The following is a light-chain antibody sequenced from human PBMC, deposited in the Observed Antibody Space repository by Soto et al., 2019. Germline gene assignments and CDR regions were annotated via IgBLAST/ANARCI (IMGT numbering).Light chain of an antibody. CDR2: DTT. CDR1: TGAVTSGHY. J-gene: IGLJ2*01. CDR3: FLSYSSGRPV. V-gene: IGLV7-46*01. Sequence: QTVVTQELSLTVSPGGTVTLTCGSSTGAVTSGHYPSWFQQKPGQAPRTLIYDTTSKQSWTPARFSGSLLGGKAALTLSGAQLDDEADYYCFLSYSSGRPVFGGGTKLTVL.